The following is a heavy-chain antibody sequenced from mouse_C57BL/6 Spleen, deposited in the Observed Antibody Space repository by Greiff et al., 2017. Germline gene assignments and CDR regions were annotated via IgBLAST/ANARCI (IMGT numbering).Heavy chain of an antibody. V-gene: IGHV1-55*01. Sequence: QVQLQQPGAELVKPGASVKMSCKASGYTFTSYWITWVKQRPGQGLEWIGDIYPGSGSTNYNEKFKSKATLTVDTSSSTAYMQLSSLTSEDSAVYYCARYYGSSHYFDCWGQGTTLTVSS. CDR2: IYPGSGST. J-gene: IGHJ2*01. CDR3: ARYYGSSHYFDC. CDR1: GYTFTSYW. D-gene: IGHD1-1*01.